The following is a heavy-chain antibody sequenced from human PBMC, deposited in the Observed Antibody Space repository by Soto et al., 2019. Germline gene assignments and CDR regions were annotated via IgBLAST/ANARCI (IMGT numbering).Heavy chain of an antibody. CDR2: ISAYNGDTET. D-gene: IGHD6-13*01. Sequence: QVQLVQSGAEVKKPGASVKVSCKASGYTFSTYGISWVRQAPGQGLEWMGWISAYNGDTETNYAQKFQGRVTMTTDTSTSAAYMQLRNMRSDDTAVYYCARKAAVMAAAGPDYWGQGTLVTVSS. J-gene: IGHJ4*01. CDR3: ARKAAVMAAAGPDY. V-gene: IGHV1-18*01. CDR1: GYTFSTYG.